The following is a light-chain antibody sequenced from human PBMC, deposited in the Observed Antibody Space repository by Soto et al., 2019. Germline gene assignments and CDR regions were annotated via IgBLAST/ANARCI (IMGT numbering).Light chain of an antibody. Sequence: EIVMTQSPATLSVPPGDRATLSCRDSESVRSNLAWYQQKPGQAPRLLIPGASIRAADIPARFSGSGSGTQFTLTISTVQSEDFAVYYCQQYYDWPTITFGQGTRLE. CDR3: QQYYDWPTIT. CDR1: ESVRSN. CDR2: GAS. J-gene: IGKJ5*01. V-gene: IGKV3-15*01.